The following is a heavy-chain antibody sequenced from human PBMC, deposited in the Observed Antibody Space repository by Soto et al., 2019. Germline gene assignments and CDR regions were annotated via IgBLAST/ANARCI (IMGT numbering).Heavy chain of an antibody. Sequence: SETLSLTCGVYGGSFSGYYWTWIRQAPGKGLEWIGEINHSGGTNYNSSLKSRVTISVDTSKNQFSLKLSSVTAADTAVYYCASPSTVVTPGAFDIWGQGTMVTVSS. CDR2: INHSGGT. CDR1: GGSFSGYY. CDR3: ASPSTVVTPGAFDI. D-gene: IGHD4-17*01. J-gene: IGHJ3*02. V-gene: IGHV4-34*09.